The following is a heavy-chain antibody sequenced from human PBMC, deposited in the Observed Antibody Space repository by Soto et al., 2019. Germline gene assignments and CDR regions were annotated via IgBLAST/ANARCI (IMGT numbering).Heavy chain of an antibody. J-gene: IGHJ3*02. CDR1: GFTFSSYA. CDR3: ARDLDCSGGSCYLRGGDAFDI. D-gene: IGHD2-15*01. Sequence: QVQLVESGGGVVQPGRSLRLSCAASGFTFSSYAMHWVRQAPGKGLEWVAVISYDGSNKYYADSVKGRFTISRDNSKNTLYLQMNSLRAEDTAVYYCARDLDCSGGSCYLRGGDAFDIWSQGTMVTVSS. CDR2: ISYDGSNK. V-gene: IGHV3-30-3*01.